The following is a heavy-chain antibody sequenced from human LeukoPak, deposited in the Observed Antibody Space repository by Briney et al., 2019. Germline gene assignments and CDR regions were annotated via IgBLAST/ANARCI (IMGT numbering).Heavy chain of an antibody. CDR1: GGSFSGYY. CDR2: INHSGST. V-gene: IGHV4-34*01. J-gene: IGHJ6*02. D-gene: IGHD3-10*01. Sequence: SETLSLTCAVYGGSFSGYYWSWIRQPPGKGLEWIGEINHSGSTNYNPSLKSRVTISVDTSKNQFSLKLSSVTAADTAVYYCASQGRRYYGSGRNGMDVWGQGTLVTVSS. CDR3: ASQGRRYYGSGRNGMDV.